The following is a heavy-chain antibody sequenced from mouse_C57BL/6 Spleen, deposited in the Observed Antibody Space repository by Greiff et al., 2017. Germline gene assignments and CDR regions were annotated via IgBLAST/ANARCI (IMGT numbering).Heavy chain of an antibody. V-gene: IGHV1-82*01. Sequence: QVQLQQSGPELVKPGASVKISCKASGYAFSSSWMNWVKQRPGKGLEWIGRIYPGDGDTNYNGKFKGKATLTADKSSSTAYMQLSSLTSEDSAVSFCARVGSSDYRSYFGCRGQGTTLTVSS. CDR1: GYAFSSSW. CDR2: IYPGDGDT. J-gene: IGHJ2*01. CDR3: ARVGSSDYRSYFGC. D-gene: IGHD3-2*02.